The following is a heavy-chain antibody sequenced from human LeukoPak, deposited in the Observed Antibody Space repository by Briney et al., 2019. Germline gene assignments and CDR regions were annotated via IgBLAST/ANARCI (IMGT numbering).Heavy chain of an antibody. CDR3: ASGLAGSYGMDV. Sequence: PSETLSLTCTVSGGSISSYYWSWIRQPPGKGLEWIGYIYYSGSTNYNPSLKSRVTISVDTSKNQFSLKLSSVTAADTAVYYCASGLAGSYGMDVWGQGTTVTVSS. CDR1: GGSISSYY. CDR2: IYYSGST. D-gene: IGHD3-9*01. V-gene: IGHV4-59*01. J-gene: IGHJ6*02.